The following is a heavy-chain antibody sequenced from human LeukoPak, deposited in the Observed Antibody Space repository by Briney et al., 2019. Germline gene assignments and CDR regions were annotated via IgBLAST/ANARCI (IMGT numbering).Heavy chain of an antibody. Sequence: GRSLRLSCAASGFTFSSYAMHWVRQAPGKGLEWVAVISYDGSNKCYADSVKGRFTISRDNSKNTLYLQMNSLRAEDTAVYYCARDRDTVRGVRDVWGQGTTVTVSS. V-gene: IGHV3-30-3*01. CDR1: GFTFSSYA. CDR3: ARDRDTVRGVRDV. D-gene: IGHD3-10*01. J-gene: IGHJ6*02. CDR2: ISYDGSNK.